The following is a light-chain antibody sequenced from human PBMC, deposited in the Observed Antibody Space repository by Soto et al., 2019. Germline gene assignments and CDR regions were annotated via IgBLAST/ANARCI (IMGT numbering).Light chain of an antibody. CDR2: SDS. CDR1: GSNIGSNS. V-gene: IGLV1-44*01. Sequence: QSALIQPPSASGTPGQRVTMSCSGSGSNIGSNSVNWYQQLPQTAPKLLIHSDSQRPSGVPDRFSASKSGTSASLAISGLQSEDEAEYYCGVWDDSLNGPIFGGGTKLTVL. J-gene: IGLJ2*01. CDR3: GVWDDSLNGPI.